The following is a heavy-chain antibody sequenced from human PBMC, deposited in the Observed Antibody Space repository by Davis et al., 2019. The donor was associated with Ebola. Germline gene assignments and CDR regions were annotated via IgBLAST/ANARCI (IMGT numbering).Heavy chain of an antibody. D-gene: IGHD2-15*01. CDR3: ARGGCSGGNCYSPDY. Sequence: ASVKVSCKASGYTFTGSYIHWVRQAPGQGLEWMGRINPNSGGSNYAQRFQGRVTMTRDTSIGTAYMELRRLTSDDTAVYYCARGGCSGGNCYSPDYWGQGTLVTVSS. CDR2: INPNSGGS. CDR1: GYTFTGSY. V-gene: IGHV1-2*06. J-gene: IGHJ4*02.